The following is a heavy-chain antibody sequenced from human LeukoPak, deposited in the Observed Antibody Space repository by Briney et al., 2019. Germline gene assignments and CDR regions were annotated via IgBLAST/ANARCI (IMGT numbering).Heavy chain of an antibody. CDR3: ARDGSGRDFSLDY. CDR1: GFDIRHYY. D-gene: IGHD3-10*01. V-gene: IGHV3-7*04. Sequence: GGSLRLSCVASGFDIRHYYMSWVRKAPGKGLEWVADIRHDGSNIYNVDSVRGRFTISRDNAKNSLFLQMNSLKDEDTAVYYCARDGSGRDFSLDYWGQGTLVTVSS. J-gene: IGHJ4*02. CDR2: IRHDGSNI.